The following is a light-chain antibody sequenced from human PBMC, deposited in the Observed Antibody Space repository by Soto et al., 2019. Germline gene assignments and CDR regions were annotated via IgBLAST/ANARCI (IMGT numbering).Light chain of an antibody. J-gene: IGKJ4*01. CDR1: QSISTW. Sequence: DIPMTPSPSTLSASVGARVTITCRAIQSISTWVAWYHQKPGKAPKLLIYKASSLEGGVPSRSSGRGSGTQLNITVSSLQPADFAPYYGQQYNTYPLTCGGGTTVEIK. V-gene: IGKV1-5*03. CDR2: KAS. CDR3: QQYNTYPLT.